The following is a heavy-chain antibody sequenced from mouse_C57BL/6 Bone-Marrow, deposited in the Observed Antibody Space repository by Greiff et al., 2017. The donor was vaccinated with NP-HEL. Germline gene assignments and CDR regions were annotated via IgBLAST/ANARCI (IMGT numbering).Heavy chain of an antibody. Sequence: QVQLQQPGAELVKPGASVKLSCKASGYTFTSYWMQWVKQRPGQGLEWIGEIDPSDSYTNYNQKFKGKATLTVDTSSSTAYMQLSSLTSEDSAVYYCARDGYYGSSYRFAYWGQGTLVTVSA. CDR3: ARDGYYGSSYRFAY. CDR1: GYTFTSYW. J-gene: IGHJ3*01. V-gene: IGHV1-50*01. D-gene: IGHD1-1*01. CDR2: IDPSDSYT.